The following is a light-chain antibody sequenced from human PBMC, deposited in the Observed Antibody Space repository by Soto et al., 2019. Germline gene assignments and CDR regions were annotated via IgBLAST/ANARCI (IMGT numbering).Light chain of an antibody. V-gene: IGKV1-5*01. Sequence: DIQMTQSPSTLSASVGDRVTITCRASQSVRSWLAWYQQKPGTAPNLLIFDASRLESGVPSRFSGSASGTEFPLTLSSLQPDDFATYYCPQYDNYPLTFGGGTQVDIK. CDR1: QSVRSW. CDR3: PQYDNYPLT. J-gene: IGKJ4*01. CDR2: DAS.